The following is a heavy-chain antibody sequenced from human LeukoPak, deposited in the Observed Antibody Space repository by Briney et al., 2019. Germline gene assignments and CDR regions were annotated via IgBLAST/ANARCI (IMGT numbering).Heavy chain of an antibody. CDR1: GFTFSSYE. Sequence: GGSLRLSCAASGFTFSSYEMNWVRQAPGKGLEWVSYISSSGSTIYYADSVKGRFTIFRDNAKNSLYLQMNSLRAEDMAVYYCARSSLALEYCSSTSCSYYFDYWGQGTLVTVSS. D-gene: IGHD2-2*01. CDR2: ISSSGSTI. J-gene: IGHJ4*02. CDR3: ARSSLALEYCSSTSCSYYFDY. V-gene: IGHV3-48*03.